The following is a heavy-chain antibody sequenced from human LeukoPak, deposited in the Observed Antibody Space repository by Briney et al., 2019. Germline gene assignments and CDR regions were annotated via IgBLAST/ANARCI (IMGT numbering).Heavy chain of an antibody. J-gene: IGHJ6*03. V-gene: IGHV3-15*01. Sequence: GGSLRLSCVASGFTYNSHAMSWVRQAPGKGLEWVGRIKSKTDGGTTDYAAPVKDRFTISRDDSTNTLYLQMNSLKTEDTAMYYCTTVVPAAIYYYYYMDVWGKGTTVTVSS. CDR2: IKSKTDGGTT. D-gene: IGHD2-2*01. CDR1: GFTYNSHA. CDR3: TTVVPAAIYYYYYMDV.